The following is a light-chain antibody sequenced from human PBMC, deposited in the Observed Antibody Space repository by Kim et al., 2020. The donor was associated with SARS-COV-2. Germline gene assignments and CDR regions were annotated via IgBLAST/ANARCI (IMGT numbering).Light chain of an antibody. Sequence: PGQSITISCTGTSSDVGGYNYVSWYQQHPGKAPKLMIYDVSNRPSGVSNRFSGSKSGNTASLTISGLQAEDEADYYCSSYTSSSMVFGGGTPLTVL. CDR2: DVS. CDR3: SSYTSSSMV. J-gene: IGLJ2*01. CDR1: SSDVGGYNY. V-gene: IGLV2-14*03.